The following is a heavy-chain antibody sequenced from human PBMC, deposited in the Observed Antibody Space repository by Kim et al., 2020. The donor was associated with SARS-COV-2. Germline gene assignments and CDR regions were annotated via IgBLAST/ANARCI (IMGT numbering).Heavy chain of an antibody. D-gene: IGHD3-3*01. CDR1: GFTFSSYA. V-gene: IGHV3-30*04. J-gene: IGHJ6*01. CDR3: ARDRVAAEDYYYYGMDV. Sequence: GGSLRLPCAASGFTFSSYAMHWVRQAPGKGLEWVAVISYDGSNKYYADSVKGRFTISRDNSKNTLYLQMNSLRAEDTAVYYCARDRVAAEDYYYYGMDV. CDR2: ISYDGSNK.